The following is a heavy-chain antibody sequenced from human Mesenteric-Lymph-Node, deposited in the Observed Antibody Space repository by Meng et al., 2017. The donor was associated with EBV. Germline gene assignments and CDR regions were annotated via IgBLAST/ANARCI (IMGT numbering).Heavy chain of an antibody. Sequence: QVRLVQSEAEVKSPGASVKVSCKASGYTFINYYIHWVRQAPGQGLEWMGWISVDSGNTNYAQKVRDRVTMTTDFSTNTAYMELRSLTSDDTAVYYCARGGLSIDYWGLGTLVTVSS. V-gene: IGHV1-18*04. J-gene: IGHJ4*02. CDR2: ISVDSGNT. CDR1: GYTFINYY. CDR3: ARGGLSIDY. D-gene: IGHD3-16*01.